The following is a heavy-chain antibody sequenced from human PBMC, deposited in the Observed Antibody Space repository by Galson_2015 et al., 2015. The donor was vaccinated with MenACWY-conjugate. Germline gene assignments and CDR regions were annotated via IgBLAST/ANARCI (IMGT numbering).Heavy chain of an antibody. CDR1: GDSVSSNSVA. CDR2: TYYGSRWYI. V-gene: IGHV6-1*01. D-gene: IGHD3-3*01. J-gene: IGHJ3*02. Sequence: CAISGDSVSSNSVAWSWIRQSPSRGLEWLGRTYYGSRWYIDYAVSVRSRLTINADTSRNQFSLHLNSVTPEDTAVYYCARWLIGVTDAFDIRGQGTLVTVSS. CDR3: ARWLIGVTDAFDI.